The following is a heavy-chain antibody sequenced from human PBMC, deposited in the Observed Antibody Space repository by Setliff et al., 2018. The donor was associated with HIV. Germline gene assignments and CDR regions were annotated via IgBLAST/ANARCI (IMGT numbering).Heavy chain of an antibody. J-gene: IGHJ4*02. CDR3: ASYIYGYPRGFDY. V-gene: IGHV1-69*10. CDR1: GGTFSSYA. CDR2: IIPILGIA. Sequence: SVKVSCKASGGTFSSYAISWVRQAPGQGLEWMGGIIPILGIANYAQKFQGRVTITADESTSTAYMELISLRSEDTAVYYCASYIYGYPRGFDYWGQGTLVTVSS. D-gene: IGHD5-18*01.